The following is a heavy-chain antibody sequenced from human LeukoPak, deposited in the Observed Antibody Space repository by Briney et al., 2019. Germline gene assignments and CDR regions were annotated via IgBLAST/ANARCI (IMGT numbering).Heavy chain of an antibody. CDR2: IYYSGST. J-gene: IGHJ4*02. V-gene: IGHV4-39*01. CDR1: GGSISSGSYY. CDR3: ASLIVAHYFDY. D-gene: IGHD3-22*01. Sequence: KPSETLSLTCSVSGGSISSGSYYWGWIRQPPAMGLEWIGSIYYSGSTYYNPSLKSRVTISVDTSKNQFSLKLSSVTAADTAVYYCASLIVAHYFDYWGQGTLVTVSS.